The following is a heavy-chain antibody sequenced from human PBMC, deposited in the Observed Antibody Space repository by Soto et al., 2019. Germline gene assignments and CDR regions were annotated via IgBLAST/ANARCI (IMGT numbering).Heavy chain of an antibody. CDR1: GYTFTSYD. CDR3: ASGTTVVRSDYYYYGMDV. CDR2: MNPNSGNT. Sequence: ASVKVSCKASGYTFTSYDINWVRQATGQGLEWMGWMNPNSGNTGYAQKFQGRVTMTRNTSISTAYMELSSLRSEDTAVYYCASGTTVVRSDYYYYGMDVWGQGTTVTVSS. J-gene: IGHJ6*02. V-gene: IGHV1-8*01. D-gene: IGHD4-17*01.